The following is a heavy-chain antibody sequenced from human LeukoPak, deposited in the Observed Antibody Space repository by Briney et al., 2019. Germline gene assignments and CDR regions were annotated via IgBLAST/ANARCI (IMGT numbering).Heavy chain of an antibody. Sequence: GGSLRLSCAASGCTFSSYGMHWVRQAPGKGLEWVAVISYDGSNKYYADSVKGRFTISRDNSKNTLYLQMNSLRAEDTAVYYCAKDSRWFGELLYSHYFDYWGQGTLVTVSS. J-gene: IGHJ4*02. D-gene: IGHD3-10*01. CDR3: AKDSRWFGELLYSHYFDY. CDR1: GCTFSSYG. CDR2: ISYDGSNK. V-gene: IGHV3-30*18.